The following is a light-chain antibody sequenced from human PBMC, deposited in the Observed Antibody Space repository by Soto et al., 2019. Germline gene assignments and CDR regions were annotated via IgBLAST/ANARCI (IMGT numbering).Light chain of an antibody. Sequence: DIKMTQYPSTLSASEGERITIXCRASQSVSIWLAWYQQKPGRAPKLLIYKSSILESGVPSRFSGSGSGTEFTLTISGLQPEDFSTYYCQQSYVHSTSWTFGQGTKVDIK. CDR3: QQSYVHSTSWT. J-gene: IGKJ1*01. CDR2: KSS. CDR1: QSVSIW. V-gene: IGKV1-5*03.